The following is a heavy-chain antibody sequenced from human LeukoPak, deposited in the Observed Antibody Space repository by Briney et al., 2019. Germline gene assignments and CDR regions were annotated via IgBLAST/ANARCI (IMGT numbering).Heavy chain of an antibody. CDR2: IRSKAFGGAT. V-gene: IGHV3-49*04. CDR3: TRDGGTLDY. CDR1: GYTFGDYA. D-gene: IGHD3-16*01. Sequence: GGSLRLSCTGSGYTFGDYAMSWVRQSPGKGLEWVSLIRSKAFGGATEYAASVKGRFTISRDDSKSIAYLQMNSLETEDTAMYYCTRDGGTLDYWGQGTLVTVSS. J-gene: IGHJ4*02.